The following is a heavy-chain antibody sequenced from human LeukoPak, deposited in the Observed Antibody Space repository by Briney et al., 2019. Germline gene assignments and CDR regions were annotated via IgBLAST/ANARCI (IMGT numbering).Heavy chain of an antibody. CDR3: EKVGAGSHYNGRDV. V-gene: IGHV3-23*01. CDR2: FSSDTGGRT. Sequence: GGSLRLSCAASGFIFSSHAMTWVRQTPGKGLEWVSTFSSDTGGRTFYVGSVKGRFTISRDNYKNTLYLQMNNLRVEDTAVYYCEKVGAGSHYNGRDVWGKGTTFTVPS. J-gene: IGHJ6*04. D-gene: IGHD1-26*01. CDR1: GFIFSSHA.